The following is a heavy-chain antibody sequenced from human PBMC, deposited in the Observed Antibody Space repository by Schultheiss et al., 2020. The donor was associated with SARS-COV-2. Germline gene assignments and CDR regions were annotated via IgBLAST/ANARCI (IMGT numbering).Heavy chain of an antibody. CDR1: GASFSSYY. J-gene: IGHJ6*02. CDR3: ARRMFYYYGMDV. Sequence: SQTLSLTCAVYGASFSSYYWSWIRQPPGKGLEWIGEINQSGGTNYNPSLKSRVTISVDKSKNQFSLKLSSVTAADTAVYFCARRMFYYYGMDVWGQGTTVTVSS. V-gene: IGHV4-34*01. CDR2: INQSGGT. D-gene: IGHD3-10*02.